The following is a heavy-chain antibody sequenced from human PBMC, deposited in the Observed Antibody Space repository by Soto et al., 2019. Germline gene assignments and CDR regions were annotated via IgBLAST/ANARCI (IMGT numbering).Heavy chain of an antibody. D-gene: IGHD6-13*01. CDR2: IKEDGSER. Sequence: DVQLVESGGRLVQPGGSLKLSCAGSGFSFSRYWMSWIRQAPGKGLEWVANIKEDGSERFYVDSVEGRFTISRDNAKNSLYLQMNSLRVEDTAIYYCTRDWQQPWDSWGQGTLVTVSS. J-gene: IGHJ4*02. V-gene: IGHV3-7*01. CDR1: GFSFSRYW. CDR3: TRDWQQPWDS.